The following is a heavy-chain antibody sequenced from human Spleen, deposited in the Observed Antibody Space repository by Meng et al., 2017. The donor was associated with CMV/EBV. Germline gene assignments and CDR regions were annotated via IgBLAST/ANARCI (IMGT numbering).Heavy chain of an antibody. V-gene: IGHV3-21*01. CDR3: ARGGYGGNTYFDY. J-gene: IGHJ4*02. CDR2: ISSSSSYI. CDR1: GFTFSSYS. D-gene: IGHD4-23*01. Sequence: GGSLRLSCAASGFTFSSYSMNWVRQAPGKGLEWVSSISSSSSYIYYADSVKGRFTISRDNAKNSLYLQMNSLRAEDTAVYYCARGGYGGNTYFDYWGQGTLVTVSS.